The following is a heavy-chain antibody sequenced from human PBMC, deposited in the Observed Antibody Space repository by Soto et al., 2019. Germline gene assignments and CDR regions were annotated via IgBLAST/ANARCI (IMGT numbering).Heavy chain of an antibody. D-gene: IGHD1-26*01. J-gene: IGHJ4*02. CDR3: ATQPSSGSYPFDY. V-gene: IGHV1-24*01. CDR2: VDPEDGEK. Sequence: GASVNVSCKVSGYTLTELSMHWVGQSRCRGLEWMGGVDPEDGEKIYAQKFQGRVTMTEETYTDTAYMELRSLRSEDTAVYYCATQPSSGSYPFDYWGQGTLVTVSS. CDR1: GYTLTELS.